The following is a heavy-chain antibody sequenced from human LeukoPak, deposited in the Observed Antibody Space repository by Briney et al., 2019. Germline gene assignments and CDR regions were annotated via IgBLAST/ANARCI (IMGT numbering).Heavy chain of an antibody. CDR1: GGTFSSYA. J-gene: IGHJ4*02. V-gene: IGHV1-18*01. CDR2: ISAYNGNT. D-gene: IGHD6-13*01. CDR3: ATKLSIAAADDPPSFDY. Sequence: GASVKVSCKASGGTFSSYAISWVRQAPGQGLEWMGWISAYNGNTNYAQKFQGRVTMTRDTSISTAYMELSRLRSDDTAVYYCATKLSIAAADDPPSFDYWGQGTLVTVSS.